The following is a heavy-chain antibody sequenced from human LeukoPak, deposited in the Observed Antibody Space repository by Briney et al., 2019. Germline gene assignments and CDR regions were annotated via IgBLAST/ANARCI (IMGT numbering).Heavy chain of an antibody. CDR1: GFTVSSNY. J-gene: IGHJ6*03. CDR3: ASGSGSYRTPYYYMDV. V-gene: IGHV3-53*01. Sequence: GGSLRLSCAASGFTVSSNYMSWVRHAPGRGLEWVSVIYSGGSTYYADSVKGRFTISRDNPKNTLYLQMNSLRAEDTAVYYCASGSGSYRTPYYYMDVWGTGTTVTVSS. CDR2: IYSGGST. D-gene: IGHD3-10*01.